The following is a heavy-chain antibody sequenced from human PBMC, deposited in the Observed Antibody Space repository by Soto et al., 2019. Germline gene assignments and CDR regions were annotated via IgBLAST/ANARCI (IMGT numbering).Heavy chain of an antibody. CDR3: ACPYSSSWYDYYYYGMDV. Sequence: QVQLVQSGAEVKKPGASVKVSCKASGYTFPGYYIHWVRQAPGQGLEWMGWINPKSGGTKYAQKFQGRVTMTRETSISTAYMELSRRRSDDTAVYYCACPYSSSWYDYYYYGMDVWGQGTTVTVSS. CDR1: GYTFPGYY. V-gene: IGHV1-2*02. D-gene: IGHD6-13*01. CDR2: INPKSGGT. J-gene: IGHJ6*02.